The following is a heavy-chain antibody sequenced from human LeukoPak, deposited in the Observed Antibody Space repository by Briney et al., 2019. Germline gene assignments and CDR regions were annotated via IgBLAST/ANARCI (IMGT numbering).Heavy chain of an antibody. CDR2: ISTSGDST. CDR3: ARQLGYCSDGSCYFDY. J-gene: IGHJ4*02. D-gene: IGHD2-15*01. Sequence: GSLRLSCAASGFTFNNYAMSWVRQAPGRGLEWVSAISTSGDSTYSADSVMGGFTISRDNSKNTLHLQMNSLRPEDTAVYHCARQLGYCSDGSCYFDYWGQGTLVTASS. CDR1: GFTFNNYA. V-gene: IGHV3-23*01.